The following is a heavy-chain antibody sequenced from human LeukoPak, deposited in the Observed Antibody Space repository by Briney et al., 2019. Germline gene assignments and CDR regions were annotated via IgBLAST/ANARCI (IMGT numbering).Heavy chain of an antibody. CDR1: GFTFSSYA. CDR3: ARDHPHYDFWSGYPDY. D-gene: IGHD3-3*01. J-gene: IGHJ4*02. Sequence: PGGSLRLSCAASGFTFSSYAMHWVRQAPGKGLEWVAVISYDGSNKYYADSVKGRFTISRDNSKNTLYLQMNSLRAEDTAVYYCARDHPHYDFWSGYPDYWGQGTLVTVSS. V-gene: IGHV3-30-3*01. CDR2: ISYDGSNK.